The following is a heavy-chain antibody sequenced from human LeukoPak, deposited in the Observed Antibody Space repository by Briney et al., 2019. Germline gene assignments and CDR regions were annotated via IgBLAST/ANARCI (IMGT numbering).Heavy chain of an antibody. J-gene: IGHJ3*02. D-gene: IGHD6-13*01. Sequence: PSETLSLTCTVSGGSISSSSYYWGWIRQPPGKGLEWIGSIYYSGSTYYNPSLKSRITISVDTFKNQFSLKLSSVTAADTAVYYCACVSSWFDAFDIWGQGTMVTVSS. CDR3: ACVSSWFDAFDI. V-gene: IGHV4-39*07. CDR1: GGSISSSSYY. CDR2: IYYSGST.